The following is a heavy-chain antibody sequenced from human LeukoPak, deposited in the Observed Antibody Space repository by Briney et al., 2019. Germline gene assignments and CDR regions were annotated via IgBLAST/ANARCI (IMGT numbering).Heavy chain of an antibody. CDR3: ARAHYDYVWGSYRSSYFDY. V-gene: IGHV1-2*02. CDR1: GYTFTGYY. J-gene: IGHJ4*02. D-gene: IGHD3-16*02. Sequence: ASVKVSCKASGYTFTGYYMHWVRQAPGQGLEWMGWINPNSGGTNYAQKFQGRVTMTRDTSISTAYMELSRLRSDDTAVYYCARAHYDYVWGSYRSSYFDYWGQGTLVTVSS. CDR2: INPNSGGT.